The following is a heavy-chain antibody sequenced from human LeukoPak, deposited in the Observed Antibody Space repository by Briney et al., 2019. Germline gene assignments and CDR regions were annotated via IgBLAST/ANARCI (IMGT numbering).Heavy chain of an antibody. CDR2: IYYSGST. V-gene: IGHV4-31*03. CDR1: GGSISSGGYY. D-gene: IGHD6-13*01. J-gene: IGHJ4*02. Sequence: PSQTLSLTCTVSGGSISSGGYYWSWIRQHPGKGLEWIGYIYYSGSTYYNPSLKSRVTISVDTSKNQFSLKLSSVTAADTAVYYCARLQQLVPSFGWYFDYWGQGTLVTVSS. CDR3: ARLQQLVPSFGWYFDY.